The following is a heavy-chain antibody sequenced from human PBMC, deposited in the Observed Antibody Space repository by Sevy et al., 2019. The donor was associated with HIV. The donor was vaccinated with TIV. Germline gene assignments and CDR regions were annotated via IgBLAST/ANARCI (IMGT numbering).Heavy chain of an antibody. D-gene: IGHD3-10*01. V-gene: IGHV3-30-3*01. CDR3: AKDLYYGSGSSALDV. J-gene: IGHJ6*02. CDR1: GFTFSSYA. Sequence: GGSLRLSCAASGFTFSSYAMHWVRQAPGKGLEWVAVISYDGSNKYYADSVKGGFTISRDNSKNTLYLQMNSLRAEDTAVYYCAKDLYYGSGSSALDVWGQGTTVTVSS. CDR2: ISYDGSNK.